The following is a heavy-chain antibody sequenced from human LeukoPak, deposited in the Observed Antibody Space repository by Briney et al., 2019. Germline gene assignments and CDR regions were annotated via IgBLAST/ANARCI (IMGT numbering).Heavy chain of an antibody. D-gene: IGHD6-6*01. CDR2: IYSGDSGVST. Sequence: PGGSLRLSCAASGFSVSNTYMSWVRQAPGKGLEWVSVIYSGDSGVSTYYADSVKGRFTISRHNSKTPLYLQMSSLRAEDTAVYFCARSAARLRYYYAMDVWGQGTTVTVCS. CDR1: GFSVSNTY. CDR3: ARSAARLRYYYAMDV. J-gene: IGHJ6*02. V-gene: IGHV3-53*04.